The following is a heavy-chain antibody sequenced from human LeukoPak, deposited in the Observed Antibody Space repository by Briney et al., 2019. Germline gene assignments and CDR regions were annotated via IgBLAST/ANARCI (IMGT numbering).Heavy chain of an antibody. Sequence: GGSLRLSCAASGFTFSSYAMSWVRQAPGKGLEWVSAISGSGGSTYYADSVKGRFTISRDNAKNSLYLQMNSLRAEDTAVYYCAREVPLRSLEWLFGMDVWGQGTTVTVSS. V-gene: IGHV3-23*01. CDR3: AREVPLRSLEWLFGMDV. CDR2: ISGSGGST. D-gene: IGHD3-3*01. J-gene: IGHJ6*02. CDR1: GFTFSSYA.